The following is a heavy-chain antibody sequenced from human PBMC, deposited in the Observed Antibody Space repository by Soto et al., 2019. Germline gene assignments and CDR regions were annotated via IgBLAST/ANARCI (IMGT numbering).Heavy chain of an antibody. D-gene: IGHD5-12*01. CDR1: GFTFSSYG. J-gene: IGHJ5*02. Sequence: HPGGSLRLSCAASGFTFSSYGMHWVRQAPGKGLEWVAVIWYDGSNKYYADSVKGRFTISRDNSKSSLFLQMNSLRPDDTALYYWQRDRKGGGMARIHYFDPGGKGTLLTFPS. V-gene: IGHV3-30*02. CDR3: QRDRKGGGMARIHYFDP. CDR2: IWYDGSNK.